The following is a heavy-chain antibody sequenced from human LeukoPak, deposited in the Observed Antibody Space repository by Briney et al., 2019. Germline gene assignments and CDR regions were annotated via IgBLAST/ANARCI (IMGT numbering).Heavy chain of an antibody. V-gene: IGHV3-21*01. Sequence: GGSLRLSCAASGFTFSYYSMNWVRQAPGKGLEWVSSISSSSSYIYYADSVKGRFTISRDNAKNSLYLQMNSLRAEDTAVYYCARDLGNRFDPGGQGTLVTVSS. J-gene: IGHJ5*02. CDR1: GFTFSYYS. CDR2: ISSSSSYI. D-gene: IGHD3-16*02. CDR3: ARDLGNRFDP.